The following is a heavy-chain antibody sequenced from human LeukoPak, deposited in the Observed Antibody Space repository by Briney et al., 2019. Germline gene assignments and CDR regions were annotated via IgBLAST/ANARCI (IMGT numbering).Heavy chain of an antibody. V-gene: IGHV4-39*01. Sequence: SETLSLTCTVSGGSISSSSYYWGWIRQPPGKGLEWIGSIYYSGSTYYNPSLKSRVTISVDTSKNQFSLKLSSVTAADTAVYYCARHALRWLRLRTHYFDYWGQGTLVTVSS. CDR2: IYYSGST. D-gene: IGHD5-12*01. J-gene: IGHJ4*02. CDR3: ARHALRWLRLRTHYFDY. CDR1: GGSISSSSYY.